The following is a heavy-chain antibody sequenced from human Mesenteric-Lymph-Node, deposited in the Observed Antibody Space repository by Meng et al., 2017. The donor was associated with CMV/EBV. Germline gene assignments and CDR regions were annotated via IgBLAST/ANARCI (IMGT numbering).Heavy chain of an antibody. D-gene: IGHD3-22*01. J-gene: IGHJ3*02. CDR2: INPHSGDT. CDR1: GYTFTGYY. Sequence: ASVKVSCKASGYTFTGYYMQWVRQAPGQGLEWMGWINPHSGDTKYTQKFQDRVTMTRDTSTDTAYMELSRLRSDDTAVYYCARDTTASYYYDTNGGDTFDIWGQGTMVTVSS. CDR3: ARDTTASYYYDTNGGDTFDI. V-gene: IGHV1-2*02.